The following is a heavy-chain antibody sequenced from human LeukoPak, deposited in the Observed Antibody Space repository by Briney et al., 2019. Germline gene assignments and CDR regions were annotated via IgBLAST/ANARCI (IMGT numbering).Heavy chain of an antibody. CDR2: LSASGSNI. D-gene: IGHD3-22*01. CDR3: ARGHYDSSGYPLPPRRGLLEY. J-gene: IGHJ4*02. Sequence: PGGSLTLSCAASGFTFSSYALNWVRQAAGKGLEWVSALSASGSNIYYADSVKGRFTISRDNAKNSLYLQMNSLRAEDTAVYYCARGHYDSSGYPLPPRRGLLEYWGQGTLVTVSS. V-gene: IGHV3-21*01. CDR1: GFTFSSYA.